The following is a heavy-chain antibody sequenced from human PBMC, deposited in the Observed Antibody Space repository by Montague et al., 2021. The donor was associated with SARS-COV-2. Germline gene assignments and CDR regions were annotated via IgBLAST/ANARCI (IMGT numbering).Heavy chain of an antibody. Sequence: SLSLSCAASGFTFSDYAMTLVRQAPGKGLEWVSYISSRSTPTFYADSVKGRFTISRDNNQSSLFLQMNSLRDEDTAVYYCARDGVREAADYWGQGTLVTVSS. V-gene: IGHV3-48*02. J-gene: IGHJ4*02. CDR3: ARDGVREAADY. D-gene: IGHD3-16*01. CDR2: ISSRSTPT. CDR1: GFTFSDYA.